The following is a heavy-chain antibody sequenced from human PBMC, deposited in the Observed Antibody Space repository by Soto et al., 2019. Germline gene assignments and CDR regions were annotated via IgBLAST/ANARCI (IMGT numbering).Heavy chain of an antibody. CDR1: GFTFSTYW. CDR2: IRQDGSQK. CDR3: VSDGSSGWHFDS. J-gene: IGHJ4*02. Sequence: PGGSLRLSCEASGFTFSTYWMSWVRQAPGKGLEWVANIRQDGSQKYLVDSVKGRFTISRDNAKNSLHLQMNSLRAEDSAVYYCVSDGSSGWHFDSWGQGPLVTVSS. D-gene: IGHD6-19*01. V-gene: IGHV3-7*01.